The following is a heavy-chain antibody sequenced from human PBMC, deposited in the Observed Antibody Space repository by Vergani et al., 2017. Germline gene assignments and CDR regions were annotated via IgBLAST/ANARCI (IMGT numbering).Heavy chain of an antibody. CDR3: ARDVLPWDGHYFEY. CDR1: GFTFSACP. V-gene: IGHV3-23*01. D-gene: IGHD1-26*01. Sequence: EVQLLQSGGGVIQPGGSVRLSCAASGFTFSACPMTWVRQAPGKGLEWVSAISARYPSTYYADSVKGRFTISRDNSKNMLYLQMNSLRAEDTAVYYCARDVLPWDGHYFEYWGQGTLVTVSS. CDR2: ISARYPST. J-gene: IGHJ4*02.